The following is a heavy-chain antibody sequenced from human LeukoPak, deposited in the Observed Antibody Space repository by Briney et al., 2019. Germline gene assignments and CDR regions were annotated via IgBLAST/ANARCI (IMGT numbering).Heavy chain of an antibody. CDR1: GFTFSSSA. Sequence: GGSLRLSCAASGFTFSSSAMSWVRQAPGKGLEWVSVISGSGVNTYYADSVKGRFTISRDNSKNTLYLQVNSLRAEDTAVYYCAKVNNYYGSGSYSGPDDYWGQGTLVTVSS. CDR2: ISGSGVNT. V-gene: IGHV3-23*01. CDR3: AKVNNYYGSGSYSGPDDY. D-gene: IGHD3-10*01. J-gene: IGHJ4*02.